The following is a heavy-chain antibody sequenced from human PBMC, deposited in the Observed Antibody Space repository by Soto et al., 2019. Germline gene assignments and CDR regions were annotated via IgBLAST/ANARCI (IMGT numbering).Heavy chain of an antibody. V-gene: IGHV1-69*13. CDR3: ARQYHLTSYYGLDV. D-gene: IGHD2-2*01. CDR2: IIPLFGTP. J-gene: IGHJ6*02. CDR1: GGTFSSYP. Sequence: GASVKVSCKASGGTFSSYPISWVGQAPGQGLEWMGGIIPLFGTPNYAQKFQGRVTITADESTTTAYMELSSLRSEDTAMYYCARQYHLTSYYGLDVWGQGTTVTVSS.